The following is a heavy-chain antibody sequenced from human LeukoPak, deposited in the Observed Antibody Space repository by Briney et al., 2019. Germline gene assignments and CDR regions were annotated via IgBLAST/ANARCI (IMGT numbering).Heavy chain of an antibody. CDR2: LNRSGST. V-gene: IGHV4-34*01. Sequence: PSETLSLTCAVYGGSFSGYYWSWIRQPPGKGLEWIGELNRSGSTNYNPSLKSRVTISVDTSKNQFSLKLSSVTAADTAVYYCARRRAGSGYYYYMDVWGKGTTVTVSS. CDR1: GGSFSGYY. CDR3: ARRRAGSGYYYYMDV. D-gene: IGHD3-10*01. J-gene: IGHJ6*03.